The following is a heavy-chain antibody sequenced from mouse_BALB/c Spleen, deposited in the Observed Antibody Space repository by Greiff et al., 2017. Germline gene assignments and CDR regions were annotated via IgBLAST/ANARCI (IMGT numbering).Heavy chain of an antibody. CDR3: ARRFTTAFAY. V-gene: IGHV5-6*01. CDR1: GFTFSSYG. Sequence: EVQLQQSGGDLVKPGGSLKLSCAASGFTFSSYGMSWVRQTPDKRLEWVATISSGGSYTYYPDSVKGRFTISRDNAKNTLYLQMSSLKSEDTAMYYCARRFTTAFAYWGQGTLVTVSA. D-gene: IGHD1-2*01. CDR2: ISSGGSYT. J-gene: IGHJ3*01.